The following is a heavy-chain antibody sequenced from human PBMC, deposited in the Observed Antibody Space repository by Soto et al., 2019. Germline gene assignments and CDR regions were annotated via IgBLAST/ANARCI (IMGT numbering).Heavy chain of an antibody. J-gene: IGHJ6*03. D-gene: IGHD1-1*01. CDR2: IYYSGST. V-gene: IGHV4-59*01. CDR3: ARDGDNWNDYYYYMDV. Sequence: SETLSLTCTVSGGSISSYYWSWIRQPPGKGLEWIGYIYYSGSTNYNPSLKSRVTISVDTSKNQFSLKLSSVTAADTAVYYCARDGDNWNDYYYYMDVWGKGTTVTVSS. CDR1: GGSISSYY.